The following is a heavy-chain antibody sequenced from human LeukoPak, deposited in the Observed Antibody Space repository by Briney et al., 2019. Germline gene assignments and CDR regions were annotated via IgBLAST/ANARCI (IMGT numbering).Heavy chain of an antibody. CDR1: GYTFTSYD. CDR2: MNPNSGNT. J-gene: IGHJ6*02. D-gene: IGHD1-26*01. V-gene: IGHV1-8*01. Sequence: GASVKVSCKASGYTFTSYDINWVRQATGQGLEWMGWMNPNSGNTGYAQKFQGRVTMTRNTSISTAYMELSSLRSEDTAVYYCARGPLGYSGSYYYYYGMDVWGQGTTVTVSS. CDR3: ARGPLGYSGSYYYYYGMDV.